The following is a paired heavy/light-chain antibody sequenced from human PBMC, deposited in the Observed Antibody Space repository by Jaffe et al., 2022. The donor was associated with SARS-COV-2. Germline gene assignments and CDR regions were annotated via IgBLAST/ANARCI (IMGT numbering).Light chain of an antibody. V-gene: IGKV2-30*01. CDR3: MQGTHWPWA. CDR1: QNLVYSDGNTY. CDR2: QVS. Sequence: DVVMTQSPLSLPVTLGQPASISCRSSQNLVYSDGNTYLSWFQQRPGQSPRRLIYQVSTRDSGVPDRFSGSGSGADFTLKISRVEAEDVGMYYCMQGTHWPWAFGQGTKVEIK. J-gene: IGKJ1*01.
Heavy chain of an antibody. CDR3: ARDVPPPYSNYLGNDAFDI. D-gene: IGHD4-4*01. J-gene: IGHJ3*02. CDR1: GFTFSSFT. Sequence: EVQLVESGGGLVKPGGSLRLSCAASGFTFSSFTMNWIRQAPGKGLEWVSCISSGSNYIYYADSVKGRFSTSRDNAKNSVYLQMNSLRAEDTAVYYCARDVPPPYSNYLGNDAFDIWGQGTVVAVSS. V-gene: IGHV3-21*01. CDR2: ISSGSNYI.